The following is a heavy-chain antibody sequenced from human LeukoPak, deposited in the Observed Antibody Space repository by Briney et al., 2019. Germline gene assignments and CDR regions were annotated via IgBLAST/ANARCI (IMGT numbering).Heavy chain of an antibody. CDR3: ARRYQPKASSGWYRGGYYYYMDV. V-gene: IGHV4-4*02. D-gene: IGHD6-19*01. CDR1: GGSISSSNW. J-gene: IGHJ6*03. CDR2: INHSGST. Sequence: SGTLSLTCAVSGGSISSSNWWSWVRQPPGKGLEWIGEINHSGSTNYNPSLKSRVTISVDTSKNQFSLKLSSVTAADTAVYYCARRYQPKASSGWYRGGYYYYMDVWGKGTTVTISS.